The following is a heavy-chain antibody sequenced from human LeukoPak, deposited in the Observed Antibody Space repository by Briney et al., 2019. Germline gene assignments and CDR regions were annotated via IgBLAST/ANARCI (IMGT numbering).Heavy chain of an antibody. CDR3: ARGRDSRGYQFMGFDS. Sequence: PSETLSLTCTVSGGSISSSRYYWGWIRQPPGKGLQWIGSIYYSGTTYYNPSLKSRVTISVDTSKNQFSLRLSSVTAAGTAVYYCARGRDSRGYQFMGFDSWGQGTLVTVSS. J-gene: IGHJ4*02. V-gene: IGHV4-39*07. CDR1: GGSISSSRYY. CDR2: IYYSGTT. D-gene: IGHD3-22*01.